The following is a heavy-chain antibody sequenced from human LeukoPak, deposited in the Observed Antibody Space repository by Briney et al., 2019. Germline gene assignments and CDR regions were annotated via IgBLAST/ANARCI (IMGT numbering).Heavy chain of an antibody. CDR3: ARGYSSSWTPLDNWFDP. CDR1: GYSISSGYY. V-gene: IGHV4-61*01. J-gene: IGHJ5*02. CDR2: IYYSGST. D-gene: IGHD6-13*01. Sequence: SETLSLTCTVSGYSISSGYYWGWIRQPPGKGLEWIGYIYYSGSTNYNPSLKSRVTISVDTSKNQFSLKLSSVTAADTAVYYCARGYSSSWTPLDNWFDPWGQGTLVTVSS.